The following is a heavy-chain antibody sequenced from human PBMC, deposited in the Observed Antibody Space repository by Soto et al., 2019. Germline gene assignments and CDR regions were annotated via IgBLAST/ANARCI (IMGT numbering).Heavy chain of an antibody. CDR2: ISSSGSTI. D-gene: IGHD3-10*01. J-gene: IGHJ6*02. V-gene: IGHV3-48*03. CDR3: ARDKPTMVRGGKYYYYYGMDV. Sequence: PVGSLRLSCAASGFTFSSYEMNWVRQAPGKGLEWVSYISSSGSTIYYADSVKGRFTISRDNAKNSLYLQMNSLRAEDTAVYYCARDKPTMVRGGKYYYYYGMDVWGQGTTVTVSS. CDR1: GFTFSSYE.